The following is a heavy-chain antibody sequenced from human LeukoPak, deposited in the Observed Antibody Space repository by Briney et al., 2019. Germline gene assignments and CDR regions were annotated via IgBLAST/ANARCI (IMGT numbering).Heavy chain of an antibody. Sequence: PGRSLRLSCAASGFTFDDYAMHWVRQAPGKGLEWASGISWNSGSIGYADSVKGRFTISRDNAKNSLYLQMNSLRAEDTALYYCAKDMEGGGILQGAFDIWGQGTMVTISS. CDR2: ISWNSGSI. J-gene: IGHJ3*02. D-gene: IGHD3-16*01. V-gene: IGHV3-9*01. CDR1: GFTFDDYA. CDR3: AKDMEGGGILQGAFDI.